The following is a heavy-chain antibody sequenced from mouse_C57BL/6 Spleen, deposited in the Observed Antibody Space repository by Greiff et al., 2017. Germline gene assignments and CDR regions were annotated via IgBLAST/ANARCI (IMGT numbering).Heavy chain of an antibody. Sequence: VQLKESGAELVRPGASVKLSCTASGFNIKDDYMHWVKQRPEQGLEWIGWIDPENGDTEYASKFQGKATITADTSSNTAYLQLSSLTSEDTAVYYCTHGSKSWYFDVWGTGTTVTVSS. V-gene: IGHV14-4*01. D-gene: IGHD1-1*01. CDR3: THGSKSWYFDV. CDR2: IDPENGDT. CDR1: GFNIKDDY. J-gene: IGHJ1*03.